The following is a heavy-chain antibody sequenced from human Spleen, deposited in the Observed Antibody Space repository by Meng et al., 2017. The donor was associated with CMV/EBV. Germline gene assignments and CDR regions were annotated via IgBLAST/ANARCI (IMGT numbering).Heavy chain of an antibody. V-gene: IGHV4-4*02. CDR2: IYHSGST. CDR3: ASFPPPGKQWLVTDY. D-gene: IGHD6-19*01. J-gene: IGHJ4*02. CDR1: GGSISSSNW. Sequence: QVRLQESGPGLVKPSGTLSLTCAVSGGSISSSNWWSWVRQPPGKGLEWIGEIYHSGSTNYNPSLKSRVTISVDKSKTQFSLKLSSVTAADTAVYYCASFPPPGKQWLVTDYWGQGTLVTVSS.